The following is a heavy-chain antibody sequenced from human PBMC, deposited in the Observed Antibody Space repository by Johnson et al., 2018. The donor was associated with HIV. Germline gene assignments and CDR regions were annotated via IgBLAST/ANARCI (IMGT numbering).Heavy chain of an antibody. D-gene: IGHD3-16*01. CDR3: AKPRYYDNAFEM. CDR2: IGASGGRT. V-gene: IGHV3-23*04. Sequence: MQLVESGGGLVQPGGSLRLSCAASGLTFSNYAMSWVRQGPGKGLEWVSAIGASGGRTFYADSVKGRFTISRDNSKNTRYLQMNSLRAEDTAVYYCAKPRYYDNAFEMWGQVTMVTVSS. J-gene: IGHJ3*02. CDR1: GLTFSNYA.